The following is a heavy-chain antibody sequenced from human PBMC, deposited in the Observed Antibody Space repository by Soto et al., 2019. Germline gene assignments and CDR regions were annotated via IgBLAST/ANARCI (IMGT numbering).Heavy chain of an antibody. Sequence: QVQLVQSGAEVRKPGASVNISCRASGFSFIDNLINWVRQAPGQSLEWMGVINPDNGKTRYSQTFQGRVTISRHSSASKAYVEVSDLTSEDTADYYCARDIRSGGPRANDAFDVWGHGTMVTVSS. CDR2: INPDNGKT. CDR3: ARDIRSGGPRANDAFDV. V-gene: IGHV1-3*01. J-gene: IGHJ3*01. D-gene: IGHD4-17*01. CDR1: GFSFIDNL.